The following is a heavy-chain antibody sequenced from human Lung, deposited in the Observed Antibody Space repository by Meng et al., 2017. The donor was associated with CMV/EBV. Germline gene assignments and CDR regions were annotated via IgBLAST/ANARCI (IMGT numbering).Heavy chain of an antibody. V-gene: IGHV6-1*01. CDR3: ARVFGGMTGYVFDY. J-gene: IGHJ4*02. CDR1: GDSVSSNSAT. Sequence: QTPSLTGAISGDSVSSNSATWNWIRQSPTRGLEWLGRTYYKSKWNHDYAGSVKSRISFNPDKSKNQFSLPLSSVTPEDTAVYYCARVFGGMTGYVFDYWGQGTLVTVSS. D-gene: IGHD3-9*01. CDR2: TYYKSKWNH.